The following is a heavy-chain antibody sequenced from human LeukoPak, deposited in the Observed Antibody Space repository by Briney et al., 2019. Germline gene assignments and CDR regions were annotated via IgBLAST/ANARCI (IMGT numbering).Heavy chain of an antibody. V-gene: IGHV3-23*01. D-gene: IGHD2-8*01. CDR2: LSGGGGST. Sequence: GGSLRLSCAASGFTFSSYAMTWVRQAPGKGLEWVSTLSGGGGSTYYADSVKGRFTISRDNSNNTLFLQMNSLRAEDTAVYYCAKDGRMRTQWIDYWGQGTLVTVSS. CDR1: GFTFSSYA. J-gene: IGHJ4*02. CDR3: AKDGRMRTQWIDY.